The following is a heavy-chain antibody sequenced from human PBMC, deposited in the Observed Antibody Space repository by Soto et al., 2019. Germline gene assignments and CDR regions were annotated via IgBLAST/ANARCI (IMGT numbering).Heavy chain of an antibody. CDR3: ARGCGGDCYSRIWQEDY. V-gene: IGHV1-18*01. J-gene: IGHJ4*02. Sequence: GASVKVSCKASGYTFTSYGISWVRQAPGQGLEWMGWIGAYNGNTNYAQKLQGRVTMTTDTSTSTAYMELRSLRSDDTAVYYCARGCGGDCYSRIWQEDYWGQGTLVTVSS. CDR1: GYTFTSYG. D-gene: IGHD2-21*02. CDR2: IGAYNGNT.